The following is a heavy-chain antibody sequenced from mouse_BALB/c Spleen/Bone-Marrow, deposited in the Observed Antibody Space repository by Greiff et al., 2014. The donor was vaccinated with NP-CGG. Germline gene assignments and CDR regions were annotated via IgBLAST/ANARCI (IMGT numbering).Heavy chain of an antibody. Sequence: VQLKDSGGGLVKPGGSLKLSCAASGFTFSTYAMSWVRQTPEKRLEWVATISRGGSYIYYPDSVKGRFTISRDNAKNTLYLQMSSLGSEDTAVYYCARRYGNYGNFDVWGAGTTVTVSS. D-gene: IGHD2-1*01. CDR2: ISRGGSYI. CDR3: ARRYGNYGNFDV. CDR1: GFTFSTYA. V-gene: IGHV5-9-3*01. J-gene: IGHJ1*01.